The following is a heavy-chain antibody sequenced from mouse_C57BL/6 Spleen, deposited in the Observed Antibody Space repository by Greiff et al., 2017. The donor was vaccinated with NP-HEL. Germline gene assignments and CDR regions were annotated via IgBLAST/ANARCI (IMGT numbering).Heavy chain of an antibody. CDR2: IYPRDGST. CDR3: TRRQYGSSACDY. Sequence: VQLQQSDAELVKPGASVKISCKASGYTFTDHTIHWVKQRPEQGLEWIGYIYPRDGSTKYNEKFKGKATLTADKSSSTAYLQLNSLTSEDAAVYLCTRRQYGSSACDYWVQGTTLTVSS. CDR1: GYTFTDHT. V-gene: IGHV1-78*01. J-gene: IGHJ2*01. D-gene: IGHD1-1*01.